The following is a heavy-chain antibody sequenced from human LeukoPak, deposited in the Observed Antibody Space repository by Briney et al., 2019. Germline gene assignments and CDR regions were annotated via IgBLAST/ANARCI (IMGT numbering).Heavy chain of an antibody. Sequence: PSETLSLTCTVSGGAISRWCWSWLRQLAGKGLEWIGRFCTTGSTNYSPSLKSRVTMSVDTSKNQFSLNLISVTAADTAVYYCATGAGDFDHWGQGILVTVSS. V-gene: IGHV4-4*07. D-gene: IGHD1-14*01. CDR2: FCTTGST. J-gene: IGHJ4*02. CDR3: ATGAGDFDH. CDR1: GGAISRWC.